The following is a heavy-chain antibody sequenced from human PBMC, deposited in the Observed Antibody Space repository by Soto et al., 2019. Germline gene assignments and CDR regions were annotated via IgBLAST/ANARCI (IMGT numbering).Heavy chain of an antibody. J-gene: IGHJ4*02. D-gene: IGHD1-20*01. V-gene: IGHV3-33*01. CDR1: GFTFSSYG. CDR3: ARRGRDNWNLSDY. CDR2: IWYDGSNK. Sequence: GGSLRLSCAASGFTFSSYGMHWVRQAPGKGLEWVAVIWYDGSNKYYADSVKGRFTISRDNSKNTLYLQMNSLRAEDTAVYYCARRGRDNWNLSDYWGQGTLVTVSS.